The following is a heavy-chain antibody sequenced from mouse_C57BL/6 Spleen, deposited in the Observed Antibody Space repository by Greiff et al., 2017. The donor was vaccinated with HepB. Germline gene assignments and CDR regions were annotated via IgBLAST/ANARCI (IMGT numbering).Heavy chain of an antibody. J-gene: IGHJ4*01. Sequence: VQLQQPGAELVKPGASVKLSCKASGYTFTSYWMHWVKQRPGQGLEWIGMIHPNSGSTNYNEKFKSKATLTVDKSSSTAYMQLSSLTSEDSAVYYCARGYDYEYYYAMDYWGQGTSVTVSS. D-gene: IGHD2-4*01. CDR2: IHPNSGST. CDR3: ARGYDYEYYYAMDY. CDR1: GYTFTSYW. V-gene: IGHV1-64*01.